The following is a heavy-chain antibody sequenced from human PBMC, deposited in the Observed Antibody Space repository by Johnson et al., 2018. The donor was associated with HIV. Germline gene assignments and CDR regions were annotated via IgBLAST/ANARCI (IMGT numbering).Heavy chain of an antibody. CDR3: ARDRAMVIGNDAFDI. CDR1: GFTFSSYA. D-gene: IGHD5-18*01. Sequence: QVQLVESGGGLVQPGGSLRLYCAASGFTFSSYAMHWVRQAPGKGLEWVAVISYDGSNKYYADSVKGRFTISRDNSKNTLYLQMNSLRAEDTAVYYCARDRAMVIGNDAFDIWGQGTMVTVSS. CDR2: ISYDGSNK. V-gene: IGHV3-30-3*01. J-gene: IGHJ3*02.